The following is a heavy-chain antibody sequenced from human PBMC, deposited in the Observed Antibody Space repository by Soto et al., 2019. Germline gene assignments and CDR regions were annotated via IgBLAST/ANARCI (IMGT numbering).Heavy chain of an antibody. CDR2: IYHSGST. CDR3: VRGIYADFLVDWYDP. J-gene: IGHJ5*02. Sequence: QVQLQESGPGLVKPSGTLSLTCAVSGASISSSNWWSWVRQPPEKGLEWIGEIYHSGSTHYNPSLKRRVTISVDKSTNHFSLKLSSVNAADTAVYYCVRGIYADFLVDWYDPWGQGTLVTVSS. V-gene: IGHV4-4*02. D-gene: IGHD4-17*01. CDR1: GASISSSNW.